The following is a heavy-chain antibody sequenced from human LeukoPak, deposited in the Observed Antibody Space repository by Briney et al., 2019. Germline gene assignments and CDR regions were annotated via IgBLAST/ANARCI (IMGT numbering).Heavy chain of an antibody. CDR2: IDSGGST. CDR1: GFTVSSNY. V-gene: IGHV3-53*01. J-gene: IGHJ4*02. Sequence: PGGSLRLSCIVSGFTVSSNYMSWVRQAPGKGLEWVSIIDSGGSTYYSDSVKGRFTISRDNSKNTLYLQMNSLRAEDTAVYYCASAYGDPYYFDYWGQGTLVTVSS. D-gene: IGHD4-17*01. CDR3: ASAYGDPYYFDY.